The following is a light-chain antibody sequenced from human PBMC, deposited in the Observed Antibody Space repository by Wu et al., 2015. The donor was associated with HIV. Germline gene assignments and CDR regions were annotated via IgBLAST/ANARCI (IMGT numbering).Light chain of an antibody. J-gene: IGKJ2*01. CDR1: QSVSDY. Sequence: EIVLTQSPDTLSLSPGERATLSCRASQSVSDYLGWYQQKPGQAPRLLIYDASNRAAGIPARFSGSGSGTDFTLTISNLQPADFATYFCQQTNSFPRTFGQGTKLQIK. CDR3: QQTNSFPRT. CDR2: DAS. V-gene: IGKV3-11*01.